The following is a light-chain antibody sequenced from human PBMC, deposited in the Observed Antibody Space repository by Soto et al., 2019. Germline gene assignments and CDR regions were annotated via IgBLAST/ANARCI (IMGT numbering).Light chain of an antibody. CDR1: SSDVGGYNH. CDR2: EVS. V-gene: IGLV2-14*01. CDR3: TSYTAYSTYV. Sequence: QSVLTQAASVSGCPGQSITISCSGTSSDVGGYNHVSWYQQHPGKAPKLVIYEVSNRPSGVSNRFSGSKSGNTASLTISGLQAEDDGYYYCTSYTAYSTYVFGPGTKVSVL. J-gene: IGLJ1*01.